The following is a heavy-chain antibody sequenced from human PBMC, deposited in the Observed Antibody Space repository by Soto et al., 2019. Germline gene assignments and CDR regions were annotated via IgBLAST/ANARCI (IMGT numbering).Heavy chain of an antibody. CDR1: GFTFSSYA. V-gene: IGHV3-23*01. CDR3: AKGGAELGYYGSGSPPVHFDY. D-gene: IGHD3-10*01. J-gene: IGHJ4*02. Sequence: EVQLLESGGGLVQPGGSLRLSCAASGFTFSSYAMSWVRQAPGKGLEWVSAISGSGGSTYYADSVKGRFTISRDNSKNTLYLQMNSLRAEDTAVYYCAKGGAELGYYGSGSPPVHFDYGGQGTLVTVSS. CDR2: ISGSGGST.